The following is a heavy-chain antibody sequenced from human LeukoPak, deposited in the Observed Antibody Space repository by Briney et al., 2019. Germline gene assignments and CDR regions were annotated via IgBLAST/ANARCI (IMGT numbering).Heavy chain of an antibody. V-gene: IGHV4-31*03. J-gene: IGHJ4*02. CDR1: GGSISSGGYY. Sequence: SETLSLTCTVSGGSISSGGYYWSWIRQHPGKGLEWIGYIYYSGSTYYNPSLKSRVTISVDTSKNQFSLKLSSVTAADTAVHYCARDRNQAAFDYWGQGTLVTVSS. D-gene: IGHD1-14*01. CDR2: IYYSGST. CDR3: ARDRNQAAFDY.